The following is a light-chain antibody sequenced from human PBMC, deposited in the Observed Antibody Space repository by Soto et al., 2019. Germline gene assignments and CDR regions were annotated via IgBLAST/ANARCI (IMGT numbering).Light chain of an antibody. Sequence: EVEVAQSPPTLSLSPGERATLSCRASQSVGSSFSWYQQRPGRAPRLLIYDASIRATSTPARFSGSGSGTDFTITISRLEAEDFAIYFCQQGGIWWTFGQGTKVEI. CDR1: QSVGSS. CDR3: QQGGIWWT. J-gene: IGKJ1*01. V-gene: IGKV3-11*01. CDR2: DAS.